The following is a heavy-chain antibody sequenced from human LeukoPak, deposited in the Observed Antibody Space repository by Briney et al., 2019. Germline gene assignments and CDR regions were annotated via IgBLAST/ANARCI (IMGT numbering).Heavy chain of an antibody. CDR1: GFTFSNAW. J-gene: IGHJ4*02. D-gene: IGHD2-15*01. Sequence: GGSLRLSCAASGFTFSNAWMSWVRQAPGKGLEWVANIKQDGSEKYYVDSVKGRFTISRDNAKNSLYLQMNSLRVEDTAVYYCATETLCSGGTCHGSGTFDYWGQGTLVTVSS. V-gene: IGHV3-7*01. CDR2: IKQDGSEK. CDR3: ATETLCSGGTCHGSGTFDY.